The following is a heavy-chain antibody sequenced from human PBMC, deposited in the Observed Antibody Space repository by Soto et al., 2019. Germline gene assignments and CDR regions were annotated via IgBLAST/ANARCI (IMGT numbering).Heavy chain of an antibody. V-gene: IGHV4-59*01. CDR2: IYYSGST. CDR3: AREGGYGMDV. Sequence: QVQLQESGPGLVKPSETLSLTCTVSGGSISSYYWSWIRQPPGKGLEWIGYIYYSGSTNYNPSLKSRVTIPVGTSKNQFTLRLSSVTAADTDVYYCAREGGYGMDVWGQGTTVTDCS. J-gene: IGHJ6*02. CDR1: GGSISSYY.